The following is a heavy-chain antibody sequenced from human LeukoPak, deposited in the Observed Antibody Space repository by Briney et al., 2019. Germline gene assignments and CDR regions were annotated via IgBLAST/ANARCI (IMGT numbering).Heavy chain of an antibody. J-gene: IGHJ4*02. CDR1: GVTFTTYW. Sequence: GGSLRLSCAASGVTFTTYWMNWVRQAPGKGLEWVANIKRDGSEKYYVDSVKGRFTISRDNAKSSLYLQLNSLRAEDTAVYYCARTAYYYGSGSYNSEFDYWGQGTLVTVSS. D-gene: IGHD3-10*01. V-gene: IGHV3-7*01. CDR3: ARTAYYYGSGSYNSEFDY. CDR2: IKRDGSEK.